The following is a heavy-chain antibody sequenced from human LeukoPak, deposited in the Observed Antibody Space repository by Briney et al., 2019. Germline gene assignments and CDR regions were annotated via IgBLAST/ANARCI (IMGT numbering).Heavy chain of an antibody. V-gene: IGHV3-15*01. Sequence: NACMRCCHLPPAAVLQWAGPTQTNTHQGTTAYATPVKGRSTTSRGAPNNTMYLQMNSLKTADTAVYYCTTTWVVVLNCFDYWGQGTLVTVSS. J-gene: IGHJ4*02. CDR1: NAC. D-gene: IGHD2-21*01. CDR2: TQTNTHQGTT. CDR3: TTTWVVVLNCFDY.